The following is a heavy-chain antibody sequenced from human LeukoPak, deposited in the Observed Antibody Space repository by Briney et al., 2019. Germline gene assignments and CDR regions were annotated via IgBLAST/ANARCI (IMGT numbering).Heavy chain of an antibody. D-gene: IGHD6-19*01. Sequence: GGSLRLSCAASGFTFSSYAMSWVRQAPGGGLERVSAINNSGGSTDYADSVKGRFTISRDNSKNTLYLQMNRLRAEDTAVYYCAKVSGWTYYYYYMDVWGKGTTVTISS. CDR3: AKVSGWTYYYYYMDV. J-gene: IGHJ6*03. CDR2: INNSGGST. V-gene: IGHV3-23*05. CDR1: GFTFSSYA.